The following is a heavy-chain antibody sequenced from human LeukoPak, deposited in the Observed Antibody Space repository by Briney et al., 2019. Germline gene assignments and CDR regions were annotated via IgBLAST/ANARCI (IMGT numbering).Heavy chain of an antibody. CDR1: GGSISSYY. V-gene: IGHV4-59*01. J-gene: IGHJ3*02. D-gene: IGHD4-17*01. CDR3: ATSMGDYVTNDAFDI. Sequence: PSETLSLTCTVSGGSISSYYWSWIRQPPGKGLEWIGYIYYSGSTNYNPSLKSRVTISADTSKNQFSLKLSSVTAADTAVYYCATSMGDYVTNDAFDIWGQGTMVTVSS. CDR2: IYYSGST.